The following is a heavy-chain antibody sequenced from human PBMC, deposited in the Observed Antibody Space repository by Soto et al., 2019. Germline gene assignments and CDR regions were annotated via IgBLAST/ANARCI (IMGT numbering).Heavy chain of an antibody. V-gene: IGHV4-59*01. CDR3: ARKGAAASYAHYYMDV. J-gene: IGHJ6*03. CDR2: IYHSGST. CDR1: GGSISSYY. D-gene: IGHD6-13*01. Sequence: SETLSLTCSVSGGSISSYYWSWIRQPPGKGLEWIGYIYHSGSTNYNPSLRSRVTISVDTSRNRFSLNLTSATAADTAVYYCARKGAAASYAHYYMDVWGRGTAVTVSS.